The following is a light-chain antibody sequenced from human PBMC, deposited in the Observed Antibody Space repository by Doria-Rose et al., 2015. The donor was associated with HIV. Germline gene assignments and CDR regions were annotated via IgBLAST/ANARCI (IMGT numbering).Light chain of an antibody. Sequence: TQSPGTLSLSPGERATLSCRARQSFSSTYLDWYQQKPGQGPSLLIYDRFTRATGIPDRFSVSGSGTDFTLTINRLEPEDFALYYCHQYGTSWTFGQGTKVEI. CDR3: HQYGTSWT. CDR1: QSFSSTY. CDR2: DRF. J-gene: IGKJ1*01. V-gene: IGKV3-20*01.